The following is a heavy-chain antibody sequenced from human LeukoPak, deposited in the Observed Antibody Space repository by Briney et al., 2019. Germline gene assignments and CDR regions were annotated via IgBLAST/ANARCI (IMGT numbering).Heavy chain of an antibody. J-gene: IGHJ4*02. CDR3: ARERAGKVDY. CDR1: GFTLGPFA. Sequence: GGSLKLAWKPSGFTLGPFAKAWSRRAPGRGREWVGFIRHREYGGTAEYAASVNGRFAISRDDSKSIVYLQMNDLRTEDTGVYYCARERAGKVDYWGLGTLVTAAS. CDR2: IRHREYGGTA. V-gene: IGHV3-49*03.